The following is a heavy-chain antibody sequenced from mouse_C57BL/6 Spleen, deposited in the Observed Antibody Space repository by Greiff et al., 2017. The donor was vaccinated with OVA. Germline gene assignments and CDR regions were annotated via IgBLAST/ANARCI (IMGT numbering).Heavy chain of an antibody. D-gene: IGHD4-1*01. Sequence: EVKLMESGGGLVKPGGSLKLSCAASGFTFSSYAMSWVRQTPEKRLEWVATISDGGSYTYYPDNVKGRFTISRDNAKNNLYLQMSHLKSEDTAMYYCARDPPLGAYWGQGTLVTVSA. J-gene: IGHJ3*01. CDR3: ARDPPLGAY. CDR2: ISDGGSYT. V-gene: IGHV5-4*01. CDR1: GFTFSSYA.